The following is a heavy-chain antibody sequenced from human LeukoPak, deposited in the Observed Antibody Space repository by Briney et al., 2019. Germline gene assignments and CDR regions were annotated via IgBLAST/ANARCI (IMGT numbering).Heavy chain of an antibody. CDR2: ISYSGST. CDR1: GGSISSYY. V-gene: IGHV4-59*01. D-gene: IGHD3-10*01. J-gene: IGHJ5*02. Sequence: SETLSLTCTVSGGSISSYYWSWIRQPPGKGLEWIGCISYSGSTDYNPSLKSRVTISVDTSKNQFSLKLSSVTAADTAVYYCAREGYYGSGSYLGNWFDPWGQGTLVTVSS. CDR3: AREGYYGSGSYLGNWFDP.